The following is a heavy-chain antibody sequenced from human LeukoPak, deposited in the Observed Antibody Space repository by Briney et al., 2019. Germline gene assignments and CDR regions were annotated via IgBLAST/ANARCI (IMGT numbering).Heavy chain of an antibody. Sequence: SETLSPTCTVSGGSISSGDYYWSWIRQPPGKGLEWIGYIYYSGSTYYNPSLKSRVTISVDTSKNQFSLKPSSVTAADTAVYYCARASPSDAFDIWGQGTMVTVSS. J-gene: IGHJ3*02. V-gene: IGHV4-30-4*01. CDR1: GGSISSGDYY. CDR3: ARASPSDAFDI. CDR2: IYYSGST.